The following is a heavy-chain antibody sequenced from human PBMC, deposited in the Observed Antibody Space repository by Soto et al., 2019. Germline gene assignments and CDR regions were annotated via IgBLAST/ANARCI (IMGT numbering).Heavy chain of an antibody. CDR1: GFTFSSYW. Sequence: GGSRRLSCAASGFTFSSYWMHWVRQVPGEGPEWVTRINDDGTRTDYADSAKGRFTISRDNAKDILYLQMNALRVDDTAVYYCIRGPRPSSVGTGAFWGQGTLVTVSS. CDR3: IRGPRPSSVGTGAF. CDR2: INDDGTRT. J-gene: IGHJ4*02. D-gene: IGHD3-10*01. V-gene: IGHV3-74*01.